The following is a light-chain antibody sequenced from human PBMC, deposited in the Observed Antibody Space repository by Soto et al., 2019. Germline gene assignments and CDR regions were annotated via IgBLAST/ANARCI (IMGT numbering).Light chain of an antibody. CDR1: QTISNW. V-gene: IGKV1-5*01. CDR2: DAS. Sequence: DIQMTQSPSPLSASVGDRVTITCRASQTISNWLAWYQQKPGKAPKLLIYDASSLHSGVPSRFSGSGSGTEFTLTISSLQPDDFATYYCQQYISYSYTFGQGTKLEI. CDR3: QQYISYSYT. J-gene: IGKJ2*01.